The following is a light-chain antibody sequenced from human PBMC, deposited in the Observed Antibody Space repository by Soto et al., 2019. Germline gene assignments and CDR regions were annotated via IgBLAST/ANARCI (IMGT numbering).Light chain of an antibody. J-gene: IGLJ2*01. CDR1: SSNIGDNY. CDR3: AAWDDSLSGPTVV. V-gene: IGLV1-47*02. Sequence: QSVLTQPPSASGTPGQRVTISCSGSSSNIGDNYVYCYQQLPGTAPKLLIYSDNQRPSGVPDRFSGSKSGTSASLAISGLLSEDEADYYCAAWDDSLSGPTVVFGGGTKLTVL. CDR2: SDN.